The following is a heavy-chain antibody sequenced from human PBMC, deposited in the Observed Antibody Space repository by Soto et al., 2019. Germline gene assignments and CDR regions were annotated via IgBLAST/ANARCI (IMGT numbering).Heavy chain of an antibody. CDR1: GYTFTSYA. V-gene: IGHV1-3*01. CDR2: INAGNGNT. CDR3: ARAPTVTILYYYYYGMDV. D-gene: IGHD4-17*01. Sequence: QVQLVQSGAEVKKPGASVKVSCKASGYTFTSYAMHWVRQAPGQRLEWMGWINAGNGNTKYSQKFQGRVTITRDTSASTAYMELSSLRSEDTAVYYCARAPTVTILYYYYYGMDVWGQGTTVTVSS. J-gene: IGHJ6*02.